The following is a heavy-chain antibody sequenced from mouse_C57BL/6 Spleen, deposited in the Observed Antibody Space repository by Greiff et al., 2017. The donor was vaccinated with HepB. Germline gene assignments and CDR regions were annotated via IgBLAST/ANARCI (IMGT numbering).Heavy chain of an antibody. J-gene: IGHJ1*03. CDR3: ARSTVVATHWYFDF. CDR2: IHPNSGST. CDR1: GYTFTSYW. V-gene: IGHV1-64*01. Sequence: VQLQQPGAELVKPGASVKLSCKASGYTFTSYWMHWVKQRPGQGLEWIGMIHPNSGSTNYNEKFKSKATLTVDKSSSTTYMQLSSLTSEDSAVYYCARSTVVATHWYFDFWGTGTTVTVSS. D-gene: IGHD1-1*01.